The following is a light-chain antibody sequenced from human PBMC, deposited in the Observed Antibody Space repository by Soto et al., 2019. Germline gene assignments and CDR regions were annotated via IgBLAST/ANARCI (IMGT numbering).Light chain of an antibody. CDR3: SLYSSNGSLI. Sequence: QSVLTQPASVSGSPGQSVTISCTGTSSDVGAYNYVSWYQLHPGKAPKLLISEVSNRPSGVSSRFSGSKSGNTASLTISGLQAEDEADYFCSLYSSNGSLIFGPGTKVTVL. CDR2: EVS. V-gene: IGLV2-14*01. J-gene: IGLJ1*01. CDR1: SSDVGAYNY.